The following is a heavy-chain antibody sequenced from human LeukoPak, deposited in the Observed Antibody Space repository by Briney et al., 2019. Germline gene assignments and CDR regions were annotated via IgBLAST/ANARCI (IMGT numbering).Heavy chain of an antibody. CDR3: ARNAFDI. J-gene: IGHJ3*02. CDR1: GFTFHSYT. CDR2: IGGGGSTM. V-gene: IGHV3-48*04. Sequence: GGSLRLSCAASGFTFHSYTMHWVRQAPGKGLEWVSNIGGGGSTMYYADSVKGRFTISRDNAKNLLYLQMNSLRVEDTAFYYCARNAFDIWGQGTMVTVSS.